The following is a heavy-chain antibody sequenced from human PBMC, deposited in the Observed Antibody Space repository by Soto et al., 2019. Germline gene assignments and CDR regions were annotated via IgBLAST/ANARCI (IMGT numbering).Heavy chain of an antibody. CDR3: ARVSCSKSRRYYYLEV. V-gene: IGHV3-74*01. J-gene: IGHJ6*03. CDR1: GFTFSSYW. D-gene: IGHD2-15*01. CDR2: SNSDGRST. Sequence: EVQLVESGGGRVQPGGSLRLSCAASGFTFSSYWMHWVRQAPGKGLVWVSRSNSDGRSTSYADSVKGRFTTSRDNAKNKLYLQMNSLRAEDTAVYYCARVSCSKSRRYYYLEVWGKGTTVTVSS.